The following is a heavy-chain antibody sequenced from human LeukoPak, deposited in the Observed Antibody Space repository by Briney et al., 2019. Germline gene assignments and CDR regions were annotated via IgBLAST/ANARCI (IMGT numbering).Heavy chain of an antibody. Sequence: GSLRLSCAASGFTFSSYAMSWVRQAPGKGLEWVSYISSSGSTIYYADSVKGRFTISRDNAKNSLYLQMNSLRAEDTAVYYCARDGSDIVVVPAATFDYWGQGTLVTVSS. CDR1: GFTFSSYA. V-gene: IGHV3-48*04. D-gene: IGHD2-2*01. CDR2: ISSSGSTI. CDR3: ARDGSDIVVVPAATFDY. J-gene: IGHJ4*02.